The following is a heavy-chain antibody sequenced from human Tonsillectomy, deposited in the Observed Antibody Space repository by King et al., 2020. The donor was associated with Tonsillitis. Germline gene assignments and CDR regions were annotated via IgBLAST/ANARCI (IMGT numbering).Heavy chain of an antibody. CDR3: AKVLSIAVAGKLDY. Sequence: VQLVESGGGLVQPGGSLRLSCAASGFTFSSYAMGWVRQAPGKGLEWVSAISGSGGSTYYAASVKGRFTISRDNSKNTLYLQMNSLRAEDTAVYYCAKVLSIAVAGKLDYWGQGTLVTVSS. CDR2: ISGSGGST. D-gene: IGHD6-19*01. J-gene: IGHJ4*02. V-gene: IGHV3-23*04. CDR1: GFTFSSYA.